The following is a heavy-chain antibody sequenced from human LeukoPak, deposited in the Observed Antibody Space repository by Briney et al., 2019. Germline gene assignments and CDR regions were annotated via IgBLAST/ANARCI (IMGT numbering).Heavy chain of an antibody. CDR3: ARGVRSDGYIREVDH. CDR1: GGPISSYY. Sequence: SETLSLTCTVSGGPISSYYWSWIRQPPGKGLEWIGYIYYSGSTNYNPSLKSRVTISVDTSKNQFSLKLSSVTAADTAVYYCARGVRSDGYIREVDHWGQGTLVTVSS. J-gene: IGHJ5*02. D-gene: IGHD5-24*01. V-gene: IGHV4-59*08. CDR2: IYYSGST.